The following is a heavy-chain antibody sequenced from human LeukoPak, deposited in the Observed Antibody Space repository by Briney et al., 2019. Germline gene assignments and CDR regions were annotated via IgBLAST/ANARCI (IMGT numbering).Heavy chain of an antibody. CDR2: ISAYNGDT. V-gene: IGHV1-18*01. CDR3: ARDGPAASVERYYYYGMDV. D-gene: IGHD4-23*01. J-gene: IGHJ6*02. Sequence: ASVKVSCKASGYTFTSFGISWVRQAPGQGLEWMGWISAYNGDTYYAQKFQGRVTMTTDTSTNTAYMELRSLRSDDTAVYYCARDGPAASVERYYYYGMDVWGQGTTVTVSS. CDR1: GYTFTSFG.